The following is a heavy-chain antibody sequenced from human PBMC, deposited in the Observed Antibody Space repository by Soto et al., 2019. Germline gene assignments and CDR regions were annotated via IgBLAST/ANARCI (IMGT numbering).Heavy chain of an antibody. V-gene: IGHV3-53*01. Sequence: GGSLRLSCAASGFTFRSNYMSWVRQAPGKGLEWVSVIYSSGSTYYADSVKGRFTISRDNSKNTLYLQMNSLRDEDTAVYYCARELHNDTGRFDPWGQGNLVNVSS. D-gene: IGHD3-10*01. CDR1: GFTFRSNY. CDR2: IYSSGST. J-gene: IGHJ5*02. CDR3: ARELHNDTGRFDP.